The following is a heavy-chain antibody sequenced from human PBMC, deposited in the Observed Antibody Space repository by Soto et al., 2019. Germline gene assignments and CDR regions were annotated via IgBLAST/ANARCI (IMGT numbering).Heavy chain of an antibody. V-gene: IGHV3-74*01. Sequence: EVQLLESGGGLVQSGESLRLSCAASGFTFSYYWMHWVRQAPGMGLVWVSRFHSDGSSTTYADSVKGRFTISRDNARNTLYLQMNSLRAEDTAVYYCARGDRGAFDLWGQGTVLTVSS. CDR1: GFTFSYYW. CDR3: ARGDRGAFDL. D-gene: IGHD1-26*01. J-gene: IGHJ3*01. CDR2: FHSDGSST.